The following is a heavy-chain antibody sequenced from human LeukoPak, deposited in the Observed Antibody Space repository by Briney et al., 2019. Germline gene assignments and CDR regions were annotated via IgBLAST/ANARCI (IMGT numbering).Heavy chain of an antibody. CDR3: ATHRHYCSSTTCYLDY. J-gene: IGHJ4*02. CDR1: GYTLTELS. D-gene: IGHD2-2*01. V-gene: IGHV1-24*01. CDR2: FDPEDGET. Sequence: ASVKVSCKVSGYTLTELSMHWVRQAPGKGPGWMGGFDPEDGETIYAQKFQGRVTMTEDTSTDTAYMELSSLRSEDTAVYYCATHRHYCSSTTCYLDYWGQGTLVTVSS.